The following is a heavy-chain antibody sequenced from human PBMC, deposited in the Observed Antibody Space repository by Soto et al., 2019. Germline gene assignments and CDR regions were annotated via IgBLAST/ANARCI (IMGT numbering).Heavy chain of an antibody. D-gene: IGHD7-27*01. Sequence: QVQLVQSGPEVKKSGSSVMVSCKLSGGTFTSETISWVRQAPGQGLEWMGRIIPILGTGNYAQKFQGRITITEDKSTNTGYMELSSLTSEDTAVYFCAREEGSSNMGTFPFYYMDVWGNGTTVTVSS. CDR3: AREEGSSNMGTFPFYYMDV. CDR1: GGTFTSET. CDR2: IIPILGTG. V-gene: IGHV1-69*08. J-gene: IGHJ6*03.